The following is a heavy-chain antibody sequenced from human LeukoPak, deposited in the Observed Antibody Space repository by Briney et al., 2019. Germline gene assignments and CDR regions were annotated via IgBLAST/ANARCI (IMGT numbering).Heavy chain of an antibody. Sequence: GASVKVSCKASGYTFTSYGISWVRQAPGQGLEWMGWISAYNGNTNYAQKLQGRVTMTTDTSTSTAYMELRSLRSDDTAVYYCARVSEEEGAGHWFDPWGQGTLVTVSS. V-gene: IGHV1-18*01. CDR2: ISAYNGNT. D-gene: IGHD1-26*01. CDR3: ARVSEEEGAGHWFDP. J-gene: IGHJ5*02. CDR1: GYTFTSYG.